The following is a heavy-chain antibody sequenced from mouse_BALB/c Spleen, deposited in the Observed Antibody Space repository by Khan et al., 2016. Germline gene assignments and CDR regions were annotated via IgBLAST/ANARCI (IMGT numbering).Heavy chain of an antibody. D-gene: IGHD2-1*01. CDR3: AGYYGHLFDY. J-gene: IGHJ2*01. Sequence: EVQLQVSGPSLVKPSQTLSLTCSVTGDSITSGYWNWIRKFPGNKLEYMGYISYSSSTYYNPSLKSRTSITRDTSTSQYYLQLNSVTPEDTATYCCAGYYGHLFDYWGQGTTLTVSS. V-gene: IGHV3-8*02. CDR1: GDSITSGY. CDR2: ISYSSST.